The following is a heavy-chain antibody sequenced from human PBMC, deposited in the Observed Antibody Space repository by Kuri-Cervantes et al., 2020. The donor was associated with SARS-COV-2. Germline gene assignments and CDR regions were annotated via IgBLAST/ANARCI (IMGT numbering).Heavy chain of an antibody. Sequence: ASVKVSCKASGYTSTSYGISWVRQAPGQGLEWMGWISAYNGNTNYAQKLQGRVTMTTDTSTSTAYMELRSLRSDDTAVYYCARGVPKASYYYDSSGYYDDAFDIWGQGTMVTVSS. CDR2: ISAYNGNT. J-gene: IGHJ3*02. CDR3: ARGVPKASYYYDSSGYYDDAFDI. CDR1: GYTSTSYG. D-gene: IGHD3-22*01. V-gene: IGHV1-18*01.